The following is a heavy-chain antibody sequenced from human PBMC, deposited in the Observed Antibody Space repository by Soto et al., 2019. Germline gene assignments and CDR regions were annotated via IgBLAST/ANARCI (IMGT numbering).Heavy chain of an antibody. Sequence: QVQLVQSGAEVKKPGSSVKVSCKASGGTFSSYAISWVRQAPGQGLEWMGGIIPIFGTASYAQKFQGRVTVTADESTSTAYMELSSLRSEDTAVYYCARHCSSTSCYDAFDIWGQGTMVTVSS. CDR2: IIPIFGTA. CDR3: ARHCSSTSCYDAFDI. CDR1: GGTFSSYA. D-gene: IGHD2-2*01. V-gene: IGHV1-69*01. J-gene: IGHJ3*02.